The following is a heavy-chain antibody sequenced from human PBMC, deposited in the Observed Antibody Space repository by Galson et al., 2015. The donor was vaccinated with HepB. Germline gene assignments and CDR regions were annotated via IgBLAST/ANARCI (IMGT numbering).Heavy chain of an antibody. D-gene: IGHD1-26*01. CDR2: ISYDGSNK. Sequence: SLRLSCAASGFTFSSYGMHWVRQAPGKGLEWVAVISYDGSNKYYADSVKGRFTISRDNSKNTLYLQMNNLRAEDTAVYYCAKKEGEWELYFDYWGQGTLVTVSS. CDR1: GFTFSSYG. J-gene: IGHJ4*02. CDR3: AKKEGEWELYFDY. V-gene: IGHV3-30*18.